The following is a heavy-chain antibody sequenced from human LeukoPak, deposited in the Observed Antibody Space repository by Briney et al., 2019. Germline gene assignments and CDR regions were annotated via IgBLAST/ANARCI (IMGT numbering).Heavy chain of an antibody. CDR2: IWYDGSNK. CDR1: GFTFSAYG. J-gene: IGHJ3*02. CDR3: AKAISAFDI. Sequence: PGGSLSLSCAASGFTFSAYGMPGVPQAPGKGLEWVAVIWYDGSNKYYADSVKGRFTISRDNSKNTLYLQMNSLRAEDTAVYYCAKAISAFDIWGQGTMVTVSS. D-gene: IGHD3-3*02. V-gene: IGHV3-33*06.